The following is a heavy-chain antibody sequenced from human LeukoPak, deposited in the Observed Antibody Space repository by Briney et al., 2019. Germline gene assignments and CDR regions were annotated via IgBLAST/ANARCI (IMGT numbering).Heavy chain of an antibody. D-gene: IGHD5-24*01. CDR1: GFSVSRTY. Sequence: GGSLRLSCAASGFSVSRTYMSWVRQAPGKGLEWVSVIYSGGKVYYIDSVKGRFTISRDNSKNTLYLQMDSLRAEDTAVYYCARRGSGLHYFDYWGQGTLVTVSS. CDR2: IYSGGKV. CDR3: ARRGSGLHYFDY. V-gene: IGHV3-53*01. J-gene: IGHJ4*02.